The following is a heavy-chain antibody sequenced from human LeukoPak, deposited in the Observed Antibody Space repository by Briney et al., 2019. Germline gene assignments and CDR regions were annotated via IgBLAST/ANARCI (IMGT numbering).Heavy chain of an antibody. D-gene: IGHD3-22*01. CDR3: ARLRRGLYDSSGYYSNEFDY. CDR1: GGSISSYY. CDR2: IYYSGST. V-gene: IGHV4-59*01. Sequence: SETLSLTCTVSGGSISSYYWSWIRQPPGKGLEWIGYIYYSGSTNYTPSLKSRVTISVDTSKNQFSLKLSSVTAADTAVYYCARLRRGLYDSSGYYSNEFDYWGQGPLVTVSS. J-gene: IGHJ4*02.